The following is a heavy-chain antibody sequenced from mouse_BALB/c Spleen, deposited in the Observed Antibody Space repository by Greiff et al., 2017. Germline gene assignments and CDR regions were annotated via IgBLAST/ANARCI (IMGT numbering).Heavy chain of an antibody. Sequence: EVHLVESGGGLVQPGGSRKLSCAASGFTFSSFGMHWVRQAPEKGLEWVAYISSGSSTIYYADTVKGRFTISRDNPKNTLFLQMTSLRSEDTAMYYCARYGRAMDYWGQGTSVTVSS. J-gene: IGHJ4*01. V-gene: IGHV5-17*02. D-gene: IGHD1-1*02. CDR2: ISSGSSTI. CDR1: GFTFSSFG. CDR3: ARYGRAMDY.